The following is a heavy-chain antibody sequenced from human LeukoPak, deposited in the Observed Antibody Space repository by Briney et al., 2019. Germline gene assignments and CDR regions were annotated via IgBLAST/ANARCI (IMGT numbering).Heavy chain of an antibody. CDR2: IYYSGST. Sequence: TPSETLSLTCAVSGGSISSGGYSWSWIRQPPGKGLEWIGYIYYSGSTYYNPSLKSRVTISVDTSKNQFSLKLSSVTAADTAVYYCARGQVVAATPGGDWFDPWGQGTLVTVSS. CDR1: GGSISSGGYS. V-gene: IGHV4-30-4*07. D-gene: IGHD2-15*01. CDR3: ARGQVVAATPGGDWFDP. J-gene: IGHJ5*02.